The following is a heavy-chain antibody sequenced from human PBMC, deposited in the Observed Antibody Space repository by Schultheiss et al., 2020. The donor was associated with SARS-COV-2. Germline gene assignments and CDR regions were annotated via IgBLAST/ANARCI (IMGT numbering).Heavy chain of an antibody. CDR1: GGSISSYY. J-gene: IGHJ6*02. Sequence: SETLSLTCTVSGGSISSYYWSWIRQPPGKGLEWIGEINHSGSTNYNPSLKSRVTISVDTSKNQFSLKLSSVTAADTAVYYCARDYSLYCSSTSCLGYYYYGMDVWGQGTTVTVSS. CDR3: ARDYSLYCSSTSCLGYYYYGMDV. CDR2: INHSGST. D-gene: IGHD2-2*01. V-gene: IGHV4-34*01.